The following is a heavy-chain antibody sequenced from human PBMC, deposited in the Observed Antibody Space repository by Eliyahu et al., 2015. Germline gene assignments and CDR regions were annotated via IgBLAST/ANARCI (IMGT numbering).Heavy chain of an antibody. J-gene: IGHJ2*01. D-gene: IGHD6-13*01. Sequence: SWVRQAPGQGLEWMGWISAYNGNTNYAQKLQGRVTMTTDTSTSTAYMELRSLRSDDTAVYYCARGPAMDSSHHNSHWGGRGLL. V-gene: IGHV1-18*01. CDR3: ARGPAMDSSHHNSHW. CDR2: ISAYNGNT.